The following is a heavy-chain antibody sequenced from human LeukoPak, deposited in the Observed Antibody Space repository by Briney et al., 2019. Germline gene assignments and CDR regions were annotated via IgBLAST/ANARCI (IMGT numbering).Heavy chain of an antibody. D-gene: IGHD6-6*01. Sequence: GGSLRLSCAVSGFTFSGFWMGWSRQAPGKGLEWVASINSDGSEGYYADVVKGRFTISRDNAKNSLYLQINSLRAEDTAVYYCARSSYSSSSSVWGQGTMVTVSP. V-gene: IGHV3-7*03. CDR3: ARSSYSSSSSV. CDR1: GFTFSGFW. J-gene: IGHJ3*01. CDR2: INSDGSEG.